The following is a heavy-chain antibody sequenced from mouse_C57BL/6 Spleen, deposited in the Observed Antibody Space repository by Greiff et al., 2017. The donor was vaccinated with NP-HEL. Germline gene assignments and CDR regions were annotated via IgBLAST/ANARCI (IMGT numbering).Heavy chain of an antibody. CDR1: GYTFTDYE. J-gene: IGHJ1*03. CDR3: TTSLYYDYGYFDV. D-gene: IGHD2-4*01. V-gene: IGHV1-15*01. Sequence: VKLQESGAELVRPGASVTLSCKASGYTFTDYEMHWVKQTPVHGLEWIGAIDPETGGTAYNQKFKGKAILTADKSSSTAYMELRSLTSEDSAVYYCTTSLYYDYGYFDVWGTGTTVTVSS. CDR2: IDPETGGT.